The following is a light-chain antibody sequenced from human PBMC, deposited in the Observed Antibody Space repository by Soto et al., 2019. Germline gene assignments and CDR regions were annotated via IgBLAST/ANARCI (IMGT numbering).Light chain of an antibody. Sequence: EIVLTQSPGTLSLSPGEGATLSCRASQSVSSSYLAWYQQKPGQAPRLLIYGASSRATGIPARFSGSGSGTDFTLTISSLEPEGFAVHYCQQRSNWPPTFGPGTKVDIK. CDR3: QQRSNWPPT. J-gene: IGKJ3*01. V-gene: IGKV3D-20*02. CDR1: QSVSSSY. CDR2: GAS.